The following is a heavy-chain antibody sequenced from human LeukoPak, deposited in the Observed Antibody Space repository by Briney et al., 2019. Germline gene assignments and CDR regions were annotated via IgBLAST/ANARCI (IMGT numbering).Heavy chain of an antibody. Sequence: SETLSLTCTVSGGSISSYYWSWIRQPPGEGLEWIGYIYTSGSTNYNPSLKSRVTISVDTSKNQFSLKLSSVTAADTAVYYCARHRGGCSGWPFDYWGQGTLVTVSS. CDR3: ARHRGGCSGWPFDY. J-gene: IGHJ4*02. CDR2: IYTSGST. CDR1: GGSISSYY. V-gene: IGHV4-4*09. D-gene: IGHD6-19*01.